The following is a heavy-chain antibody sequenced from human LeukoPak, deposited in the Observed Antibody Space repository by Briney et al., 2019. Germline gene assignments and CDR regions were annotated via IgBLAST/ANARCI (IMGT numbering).Heavy chain of an antibody. CDR1: GFTFSSYS. J-gene: IGHJ4*02. CDR2: ISSSSSYI. CDR3: ARVNYYDSSGYYFDY. D-gene: IGHD3-22*01. Sequence: PGGSLRFSCAASGFTFSSYSMNWVRQAPGKGLEWVSSISSSSSYIYYADSVKGRFTISRDNAKNSLYLQMNSLRAEDTAVYYCARVNYYDSSGYYFDYWGQGTLVTVSS. V-gene: IGHV3-21*01.